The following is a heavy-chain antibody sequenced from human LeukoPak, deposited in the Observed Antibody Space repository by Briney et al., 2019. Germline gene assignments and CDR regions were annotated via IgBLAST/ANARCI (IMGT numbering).Heavy chain of an antibody. CDR3: ANLHYDILTGYIYYFDY. CDR1: GFTFSTYG. J-gene: IGHJ4*02. CDR2: ISGSGAST. Sequence: PGGSLRLSCAASGFTFSTYGMSWVRQAPGKGLEWVSSISGSGASTYYADSVKGRFTISRDNSKNTLYLRRNSLRAEDTAVYYCANLHYDILTGYIYYFDYWGQGTLVTVSS. D-gene: IGHD3-9*01. V-gene: IGHV3-23*01.